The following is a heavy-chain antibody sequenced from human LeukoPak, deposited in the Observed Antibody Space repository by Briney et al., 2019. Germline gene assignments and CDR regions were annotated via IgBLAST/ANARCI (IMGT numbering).Heavy chain of an antibody. V-gene: IGHV4-34*01. CDR1: GGSFSGYY. D-gene: IGHD3-9*01. J-gene: IGHJ6*03. CDR3: ARARLYDILTGYYRHYYYMDV. Sequence: SETLSLTCAVYGGSFSGYYWSWIRQPPGKGLEWIGEINHSGSTNYNPSLKSRVTISVDTSKNQFSLKQSSVTAADTAVYYCARARLYDILTGYYRHYYYMDVWGKGTTVTVSS. CDR2: INHSGST.